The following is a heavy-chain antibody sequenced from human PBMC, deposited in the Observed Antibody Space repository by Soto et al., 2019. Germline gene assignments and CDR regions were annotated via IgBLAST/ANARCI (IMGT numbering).Heavy chain of an antibody. CDR1: EFTFSDHA. J-gene: IGHJ4*02. CDR2: LSYAGSHN. Sequence: QVQLVESGGGVVQPGRSLRLSCTASEFTFSDHAMHWVRQAPGKGLECVALLSYAGSHNYYADSLRGRFTVSRDNSRNTLFLQMNSRGAEDTAVYYGARDAGKGYCSGGDCYAPDFWGQGTLVTVSS. CDR3: ARDAGKGYCSGGDCYAPDF. V-gene: IGHV3-30-3*01. D-gene: IGHD2-15*01.